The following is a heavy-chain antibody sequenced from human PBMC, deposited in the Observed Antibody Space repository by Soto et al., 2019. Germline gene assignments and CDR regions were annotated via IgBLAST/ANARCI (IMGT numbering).Heavy chain of an antibody. V-gene: IGHV3-7*04. J-gene: IGHJ3*02. D-gene: IGHD3-16*01. CDR2: IKQDGSEK. Sequence: EVQLVESGGGLVQPGGSLRLSCAASGFIFTDYWMNWVRQAPGKGLEWVANIKQDGSEKYFVDSVKGLFTISRDNAKNSLCLQMEGLGAEDTAVYYGGRGGGSFDIWGQGTMVTVSS. CDR1: GFIFTDYW. CDR3: GRGGGSFDI.